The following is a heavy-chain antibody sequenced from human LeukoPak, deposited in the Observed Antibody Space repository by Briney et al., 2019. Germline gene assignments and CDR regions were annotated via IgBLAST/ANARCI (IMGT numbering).Heavy chain of an antibody. D-gene: IGHD3-16*01. CDR1: GYTFTSYY. Sequence: ASVKVSCKASGYTFTSYYMHWVRQAPGQGLEWMGIINPSGGSTSYAQKFQGRVTITRNTSISTAYMELSSLRSEDTAVYYCARRGTYYYYYMDVWGKGTTVTVSS. J-gene: IGHJ6*03. CDR2: INPSGGST. V-gene: IGHV1-46*01. CDR3: ARRGTYYYYYMDV.